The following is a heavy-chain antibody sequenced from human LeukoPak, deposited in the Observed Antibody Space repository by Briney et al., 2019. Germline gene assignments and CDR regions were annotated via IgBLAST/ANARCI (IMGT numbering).Heavy chain of an antibody. Sequence: GGSLRLSCAASGCTFSSYWMSWARQAPGKGLEWVANIKQDGSEKYYVDSVKGRFTISRDNAKNSLYLQMNSLRAEDTAVYYCARYCSGGSCLRDWGQGTLVTVSS. V-gene: IGHV3-7*01. CDR3: ARYCSGGSCLRD. CDR2: IKQDGSEK. D-gene: IGHD2-15*01. J-gene: IGHJ1*01. CDR1: GCTFSSYW.